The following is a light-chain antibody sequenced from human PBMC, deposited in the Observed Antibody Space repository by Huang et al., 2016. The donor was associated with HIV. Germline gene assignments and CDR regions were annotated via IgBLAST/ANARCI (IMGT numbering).Light chain of an antibody. J-gene: IGKJ1*01. CDR2: KAS. V-gene: IGKV1-5*03. Sequence: DSQMTQSPSALSASVGDRVTITCRASQSIGTWLAWYQQKPGKPPKLLIYKASTLQGGVPSRVGGGGSGTEFTLTISSLQPDDFATYFCQQYNSYSGKFGQGTKVE. CDR1: QSIGTW. CDR3: QQYNSYSGK.